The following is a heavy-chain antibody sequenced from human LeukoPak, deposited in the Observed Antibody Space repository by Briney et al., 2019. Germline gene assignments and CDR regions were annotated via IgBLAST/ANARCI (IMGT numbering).Heavy chain of an antibody. D-gene: IGHD1-14*01. J-gene: IGHJ4*02. CDR2: ISHSGST. V-gene: IGHV4-34*01. CDR3: ARGPRHHFNY. CDR1: GGSFSGYY. Sequence: SETLSLTCAVYGGSFSGYYWSWIRQPPGKGLEWIGEISHSGSTNYNPSLKSRVTISVDTSKNQFSLKLSSVTAADTAVYYCARGPRHHFNYWGQGTLVTVSS.